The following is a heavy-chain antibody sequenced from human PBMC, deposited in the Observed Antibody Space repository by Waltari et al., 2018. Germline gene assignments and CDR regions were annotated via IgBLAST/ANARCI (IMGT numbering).Heavy chain of an antibody. CDR2: IYTSGST. J-gene: IGHJ6*03. D-gene: IGHD6-6*01. CDR1: GGSISSYY. CDR3: ASSVGARPGGYYYYMDV. Sequence: QVQLQESGPGLVKPSETLSLTCTVSGGSISSYYWSWIRQPAGKGLEWIGRIYTSGSTNYHPSLRSRVTMSVETSKNQFSLKLRSVTAAVTAVYYCASSVGARPGGYYYYMDVWGKGTTVTISS. V-gene: IGHV4-4*07.